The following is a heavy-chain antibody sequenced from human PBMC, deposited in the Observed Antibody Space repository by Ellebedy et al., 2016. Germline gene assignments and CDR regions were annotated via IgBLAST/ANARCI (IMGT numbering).Heavy chain of an antibody. CDR1: GFTFGSYA. CDR2: ISGSGGST. CDR3: ARDYYFDGSRDIDS. J-gene: IGHJ4*02. Sequence: GESLKISXAASGFTFGSYAMSWVRQAPGKGLEWVSSISGSGGSTYYGDSVKGRFTISRDNAKNSLYLQMNSLRAEDTAMYYCARDYYFDGSRDIDSWGQGTLVTVSS. V-gene: IGHV3-23*01. D-gene: IGHD3-22*01.